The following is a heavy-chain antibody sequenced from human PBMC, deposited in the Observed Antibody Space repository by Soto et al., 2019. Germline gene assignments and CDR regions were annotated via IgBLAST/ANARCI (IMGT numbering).Heavy chain of an antibody. Sequence: SETLSLTCTVSGGSISSGGSYWSRIRQHPGKGLEWIGYIYYSGNTYYNPSLKSRVAISVDTSKNQFCLKLSSVTAADTAVYYCAINGGDGYNLIDFRGQGTL. J-gene: IGHJ4*02. D-gene: IGHD2-21*01. CDR3: AINGGDGYNLIDF. V-gene: IGHV4-31*03. CDR1: GGSISSGGSY. CDR2: IYYSGNT.